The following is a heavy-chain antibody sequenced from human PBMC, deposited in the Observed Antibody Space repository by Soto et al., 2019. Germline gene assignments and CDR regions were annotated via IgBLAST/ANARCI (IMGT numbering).Heavy chain of an antibody. Sequence: ASVKVSCKASEGTVSSYAISWVRQAPGQGLEWMGGIIPIFGTANYAQKFQGRVTITADEATSTAYMELRSLRSEDTAVYYCAREAGITARPYVYGSKYYSGMDVWVEGTMVSVYS. D-gene: IGHD6-6*01. CDR2: IIPIFGTA. CDR3: AREAGITARPYVYGSKYYSGMDV. J-gene: IGHJ6*04. V-gene: IGHV1-69*13. CDR1: EGTVSSYA.